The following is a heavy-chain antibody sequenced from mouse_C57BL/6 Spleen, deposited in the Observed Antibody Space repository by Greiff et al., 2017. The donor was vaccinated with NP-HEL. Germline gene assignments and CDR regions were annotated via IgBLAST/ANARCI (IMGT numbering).Heavy chain of an antibody. V-gene: IGHV1-55*01. J-gene: IGHJ2*01. CDR1: GYTFTSYR. CDR3: ARWVYYDYDGGS. D-gene: IGHD2-4*01. CDR2: IYPGSGST. Sequence: QVQLQQPGAELVKPGASVKMSCKASGYTFTSYRITWVKQRPGQGLEWIGDIYPGSGSTNYNEKFKSKATLTVDTSSSTAYMQLSSLTSEDSAVYYCARWVYYDYDGGSWGQGTTLTVSS.